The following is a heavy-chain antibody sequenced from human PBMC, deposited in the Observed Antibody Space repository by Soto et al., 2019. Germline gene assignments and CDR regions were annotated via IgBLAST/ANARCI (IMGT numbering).Heavy chain of an antibody. CDR2: MYYTGST. D-gene: IGHD3-3*01. Sequence: SETLSLTCTVSGGSITTFYWTWIRQPPGKGLEWIGYMYYTGSTNYNPSLKSRVTISVDTSKNQFSLKASDTAMYYCARRYYDFWSGYSTYGMDVWGQGTTVTVSS. CDR3: ARRYYDFWSGYSTYGMDV. V-gene: IGHV4-59*12. CDR1: GGSITTFY. J-gene: IGHJ6*02.